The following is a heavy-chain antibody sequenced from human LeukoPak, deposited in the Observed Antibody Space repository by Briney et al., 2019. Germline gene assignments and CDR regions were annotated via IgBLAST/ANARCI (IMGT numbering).Heavy chain of an antibody. D-gene: IGHD3-10*01. CDR3: ARCYASGSYGIDY. V-gene: IGHV3-9*01. CDR1: GFTFDDYA. CDR2: ISWNSSYI. Sequence: GGSLRLSCAASGFTFDDYAMHWVRQAPGKGLEWVSGISWNSSYIYYADSVKGRFTVSRDNAKNSLSLQMNSLGAEDTAVYYCARCYASGSYGIDYWGQGTLVTVSS. J-gene: IGHJ4*02.